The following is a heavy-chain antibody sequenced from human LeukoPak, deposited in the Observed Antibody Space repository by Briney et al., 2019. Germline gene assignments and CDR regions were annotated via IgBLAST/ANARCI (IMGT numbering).Heavy chain of an antibody. Sequence: PSETLSLTCTVSGYSISSGYYWGWIRQPPGKGLEWIGSIYHSGSTYYNPSLKSRVTISVDTSKNQFSLKLSSVTAADTAVYYCERDGGGDWDYWGQGTLVTVSS. CDR3: ERDGGGDWDY. V-gene: IGHV4-38-2*02. CDR1: GYSISSGYY. D-gene: IGHD2-21*02. J-gene: IGHJ4*02. CDR2: IYHSGST.